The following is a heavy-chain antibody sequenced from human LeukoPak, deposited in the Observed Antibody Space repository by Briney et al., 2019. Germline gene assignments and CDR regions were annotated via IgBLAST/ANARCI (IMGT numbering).Heavy chain of an antibody. CDR2: SNHMVST. Sequence: SETLSLTCAVYVGSFSVYYWSCIPQPPGKGLEWIGESNHMVSTNYNPSLKSRVSISVDTSKNQFSLKLSSVTAADTAVYYCARAYYDILTGASPGWYFDLWGRGTLVTVSS. V-gene: IGHV4-34*01. CDR1: VGSFSVYY. CDR3: ARAYYDILTGASPGWYFDL. J-gene: IGHJ2*01. D-gene: IGHD3-9*01.